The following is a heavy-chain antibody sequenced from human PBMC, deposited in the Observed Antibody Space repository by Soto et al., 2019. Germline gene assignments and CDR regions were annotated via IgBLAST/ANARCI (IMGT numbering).Heavy chain of an antibody. CDR2: IYYSGST. D-gene: IGHD6-13*01. J-gene: IGHJ4*02. CDR1: GGSVSSGSYY. CDR3: ARSGIAAAGTVFDY. V-gene: IGHV4-61*01. Sequence: SETLSLICTVSGGSVSSGSYYWSWIRQPPGKGLEWIGYIYYSGSTNYNPSLKSRVTISVDTSKNQFSLKLSSVTAADTAVYYCARSGIAAAGTVFDYWGQGTLVTVSS.